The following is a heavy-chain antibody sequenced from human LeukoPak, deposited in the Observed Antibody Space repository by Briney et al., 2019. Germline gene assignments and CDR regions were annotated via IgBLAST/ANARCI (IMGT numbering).Heavy chain of an antibody. CDR1: GFTFDDYG. V-gene: IGHV3-20*04. CDR3: ARLDNPNYYYYYMDV. D-gene: IGHD1-1*01. CDR2: INWNGGRT. J-gene: IGHJ6*03. Sequence: TGGPLRLSCAASGFTFDDYGMSWVRQAPGKGLEWVSGINWNGGRTGYADSVKGRFTISRDNAKNSLYLQMNSLRAEDTALYYCARLDNPNYYYYYMDVWGKGTTVTVSS.